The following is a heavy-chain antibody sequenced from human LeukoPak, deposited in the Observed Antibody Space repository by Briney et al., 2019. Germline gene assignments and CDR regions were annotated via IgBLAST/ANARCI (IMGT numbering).Heavy chain of an antibody. Sequence: PSETLSLTCTVSGGSISNYYWGWIRQPPGKGLEWIGYIYYSGSTNYNPSLKSRVTISVDTSKKQFSLKVSSVTAADTAVYYCASQTDGYNSLFDYWGQGTLVTVSS. CDR3: ASQTDGYNSLFDY. CDR1: GGSISNYY. CDR2: IYYSGST. D-gene: IGHD5-24*01. J-gene: IGHJ4*02. V-gene: IGHV4-59*01.